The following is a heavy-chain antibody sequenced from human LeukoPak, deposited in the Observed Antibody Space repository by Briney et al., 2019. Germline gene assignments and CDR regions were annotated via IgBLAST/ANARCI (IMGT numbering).Heavy chain of an antibody. V-gene: IGHV1-18*01. D-gene: IGHD3-22*01. J-gene: IGHJ4*02. CDR2: ISAYNGNT. CDR3: ARRDYYDSSGYYGPFDY. CDR1: GYTFTSYG. Sequence: ASVKVSCKASGYTFTSYGISWVRQAPGQGLEWMGWISAYNGNTNYAQKLQGRVTMTTDTSTSTAYLELRSLRPDDTAVYYCARRDYYDSSGYYGPFDYWGQGTLVTVSS.